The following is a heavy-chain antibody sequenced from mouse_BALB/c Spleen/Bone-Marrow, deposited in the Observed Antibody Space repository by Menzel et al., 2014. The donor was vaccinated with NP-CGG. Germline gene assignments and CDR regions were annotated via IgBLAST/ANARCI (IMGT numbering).Heavy chain of an antibody. Sequence: QESGAELVRPGTSVKVSCKASGYAFTNYLIEWVKQRPGQGLAWIGVINPGSGGTNYNEKFKGKATLTADKSSSTAYMQLSSLTSDDSAVYFCARRDYSFAYWGQGTLVTVSA. V-gene: IGHV1-54*01. D-gene: IGHD2-13*01. CDR1: GYAFTNYL. CDR2: INPGSGGT. J-gene: IGHJ3*01. CDR3: ARRDYSFAY.